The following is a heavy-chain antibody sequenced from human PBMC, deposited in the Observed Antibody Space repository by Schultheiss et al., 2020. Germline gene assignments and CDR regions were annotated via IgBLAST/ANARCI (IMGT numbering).Heavy chain of an antibody. CDR3: ARRLGRMPRYGPPLV. CDR2: INHSGTT. J-gene: IGHJ4*02. Sequence: SETMSLSCAVYGGSFSGYYWSWIRQPPGKGLEWIGEINHSGTTKYNPSLKSRVTISVDTSKNQFSLKLSSVTAADTAVYYCARRLGRMPRYGPPLVWGQGTLVTVSS. V-gene: IGHV4-34*01. CDR1: GGSFSGYY. D-gene: IGHD2-15*01.